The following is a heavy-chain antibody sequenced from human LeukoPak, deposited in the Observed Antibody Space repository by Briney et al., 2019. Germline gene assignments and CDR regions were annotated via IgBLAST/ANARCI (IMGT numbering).Heavy chain of an antibody. CDR1: GFTVSSNY. CDR2: IYSGGST. Sequence: GGSLRLSCAASGFTVSSNYMSWVRQAPGKGLEWVSVIYSGGSTYYADSVKGRFTISRDNSKNTLYLRMNSLRAEDTAVYYCAREYYGSGVYLYYYYGMDVWGQGTTVTVSS. J-gene: IGHJ6*02. D-gene: IGHD3-10*01. V-gene: IGHV3-66*01. CDR3: AREYYGSGVYLYYYYGMDV.